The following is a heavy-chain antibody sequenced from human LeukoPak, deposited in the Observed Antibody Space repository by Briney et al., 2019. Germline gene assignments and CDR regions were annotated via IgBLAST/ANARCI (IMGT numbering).Heavy chain of an antibody. CDR3: ARTTTGLDY. CDR2: ISGSGGAT. D-gene: IGHD4-17*01. CDR1: GFTFSNYA. Sequence: GGSLRLSCAASGFTFSNYAMTWVRQAPGKGLEWVSGISGSGGATYYADSVKGRFTISRDNSKNTLYLQMNSLRAEDTAVYYCARTTTGLDYWGQGTLVTVSS. V-gene: IGHV3-23*01. J-gene: IGHJ4*02.